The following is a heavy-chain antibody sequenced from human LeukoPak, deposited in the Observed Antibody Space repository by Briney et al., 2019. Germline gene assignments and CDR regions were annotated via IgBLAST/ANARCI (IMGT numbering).Heavy chain of an antibody. V-gene: IGHV3-7*01. CDR1: GFSFSNNW. J-gene: IGHJ4*02. CDR3: ATGTHRERFYS. CDR2: MNQDGRER. Sequence: GGSLRLSCAASGFSFSNNWMFWVRQAPGKGLEWVATMNQDGRERFYVDSVKGRFTISRDNTKNSLYLQMNSLRAEDTAMYFCATGTHRERFYSWGQGTLVTVSS. D-gene: IGHD3-16*02.